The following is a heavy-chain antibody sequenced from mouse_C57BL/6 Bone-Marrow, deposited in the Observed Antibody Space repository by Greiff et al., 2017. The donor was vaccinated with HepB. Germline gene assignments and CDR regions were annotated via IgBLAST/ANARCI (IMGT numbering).Heavy chain of an antibody. CDR2: IRNKANNHAT. V-gene: IGHV6-6*01. J-gene: IGHJ4*01. Sequence: EVKVEESGGGLVQPGGSMKLSCAASGFTFSDAWMDWVRQSPEKGLEWVAEIRNKANNHATYYAESVKGRFTISRDDSKSSVYLQMNSLRAEDTGIYYCTLCTPYYSNDYAMDYWGQGTSVTVSS. D-gene: IGHD2-5*01. CDR3: TLCTPYYSNDYAMDY. CDR1: GFTFSDAW.